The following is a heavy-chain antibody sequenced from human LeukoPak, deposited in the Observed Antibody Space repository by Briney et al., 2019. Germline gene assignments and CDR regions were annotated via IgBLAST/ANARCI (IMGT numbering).Heavy chain of an antibody. Sequence: SETLSLTCAVSGGSISSSNWWSWVRQPPGKGLEWIGEIYHSGSTKYNPSLKSRVTISVDKSKNQFSLKLSSVTAADTAVYYCVLGYCSGGSCYLRYWGQGTLVTVSS. D-gene: IGHD2-15*01. CDR2: IYHSGST. V-gene: IGHV4-4*02. J-gene: IGHJ4*02. CDR1: GGSISSSNW. CDR3: VLGYCSGGSCYLRY.